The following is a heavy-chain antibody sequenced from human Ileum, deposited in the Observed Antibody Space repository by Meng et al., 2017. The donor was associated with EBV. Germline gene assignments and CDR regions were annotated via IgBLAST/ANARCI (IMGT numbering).Heavy chain of an antibody. D-gene: IGHD5-18*01. J-gene: IGHJ4*02. CDR2: IYFSGST. CDR3: ARGGDTAMMSPFFLD. Sequence: QLQLRESGLGLVRPSEILLLTCTVSGGSISISNYYWDWIRQPPGMGLEWIGSIYFSGSTYYNPSLKSRITISIDTSKNQFSLELRSVTAADTAVYYCARGGDTAMMSPFFLDWGQGTLVTVSS. V-gene: IGHV4-39*07. CDR1: GGSISISNYY.